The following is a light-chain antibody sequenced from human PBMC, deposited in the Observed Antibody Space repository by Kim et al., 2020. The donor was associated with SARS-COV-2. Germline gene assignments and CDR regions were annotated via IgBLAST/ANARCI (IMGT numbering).Light chain of an antibody. Sequence: TVMTQSPATLSVSPGEGTTLSCRANETISTNLAWFQKKSGQAPRLLIFGASTRATDVPARFSGSGSGTEFTLTITSLQSEDVAVYYCQQYGTWPRTFGQGTKVDIK. CDR2: GAS. V-gene: IGKV3-15*01. CDR3: QQYGTWPRT. CDR1: ETISTN. J-gene: IGKJ1*01.